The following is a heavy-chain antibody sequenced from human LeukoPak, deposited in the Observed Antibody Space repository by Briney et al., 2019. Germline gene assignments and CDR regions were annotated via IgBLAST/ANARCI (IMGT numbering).Heavy chain of an antibody. CDR2: IKKDGSEK. D-gene: IGHD3-3*01. Sequence: GGSLRLSCAASGFTFSSYWMSWVRQAPGKGLEWVANIKKDGSEKYYVDSVKGRFTISRDNAKNSLYLQMNSLRAEDTAVYYCARVGNYDFWSGYYTYWGQGTLVTVSS. CDR3: ARVGNYDFWSGYYTY. CDR1: GFTFSSYW. J-gene: IGHJ4*02. V-gene: IGHV3-7*01.